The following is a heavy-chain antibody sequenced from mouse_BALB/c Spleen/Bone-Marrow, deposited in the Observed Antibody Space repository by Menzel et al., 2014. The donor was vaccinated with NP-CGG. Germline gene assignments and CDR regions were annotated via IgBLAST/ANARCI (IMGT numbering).Heavy chain of an antibody. Sequence: EVKLMESGAELVKPGASVKLSCTASGFNIKDTYMHWVKQRPEQGLEWIGRIDPANGNTKYDPKFQGKATITADTSSSTAYLQLSSLTSEDTAVYYCATLTTVVDAMDYWGQGASVTVSS. D-gene: IGHD1-1*01. CDR1: GFNIKDTY. V-gene: IGHV14-3*02. CDR2: IDPANGNT. J-gene: IGHJ4*01. CDR3: ATLTTVVDAMDY.